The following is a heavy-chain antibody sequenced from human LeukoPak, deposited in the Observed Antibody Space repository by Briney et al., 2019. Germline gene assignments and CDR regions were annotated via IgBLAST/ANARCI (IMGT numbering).Heavy chain of an antibody. CDR1: GGSFSGYY. CDR2: INHSGST. V-gene: IGHV4-34*01. Sequence: SETLSLTCAVYGGSFSGYYWSWIRQPPGKGLEWIGEINHSGSTNYNPSLKSRVTIPVDTSKNQFSLKLSSVTAADTAVYYCARDPAGYCSSTSCYWPMDVWGQGTTVTVSS. CDR3: ARDPAGYCSSTSCYWPMDV. D-gene: IGHD2-2*03. J-gene: IGHJ6*02.